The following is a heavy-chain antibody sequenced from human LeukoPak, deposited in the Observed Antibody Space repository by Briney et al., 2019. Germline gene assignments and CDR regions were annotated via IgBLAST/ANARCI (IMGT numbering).Heavy chain of an antibody. CDR3: ARGDGVYDYVWGRSY. V-gene: IGHV3-11*01. CDR1: GFMFSDYY. Sequence: GGSLRLSCAASGFMFSDYYMVWIRQAPGKGLEWIAYISSGGDTFFYADSVKGRLTISRDNSGDSLYLQMNSLRAEDTAVYYCARGDGVYDYVWGRSYWGQGTLVTVSS. CDR2: ISSGGDTF. D-gene: IGHD3-16*01. J-gene: IGHJ4*02.